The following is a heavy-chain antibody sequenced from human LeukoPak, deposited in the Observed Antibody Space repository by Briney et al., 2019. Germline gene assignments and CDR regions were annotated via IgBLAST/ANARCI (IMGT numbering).Heavy chain of an antibody. CDR3: ASLGYCSSTSCDNCYYYYYGMDV. J-gene: IGHJ6*02. Sequence: PGGSLRLSCAASGFTFSSYSMNWVRQAPGKGLEWVSSISSSSSYIYYADSVKGRFTISRDNAKNSLYLQMNSLRAEDTAVYYCASLGYCSSTSCDNCYYYYYGMDVWGQGTTVTVSS. CDR2: ISSSSSYI. CDR1: GFTFSSYS. D-gene: IGHD2-2*01. V-gene: IGHV3-21*01.